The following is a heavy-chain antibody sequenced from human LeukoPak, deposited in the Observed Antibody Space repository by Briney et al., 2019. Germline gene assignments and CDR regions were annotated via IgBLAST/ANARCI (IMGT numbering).Heavy chain of an antibody. V-gene: IGHV3-7*01. Sequence: GGSLRLSCVASGFSFSSYWMAWVRQAPGKGLEWVANIKNDGSHKYYVDSVKGRFTISRDNAKNSVYLEMNNLRADDTAVYFCASSHDSSGNDWGQGTMVTVSS. CDR2: IKNDGSHK. CDR1: GFSFSSYW. CDR3: ASSHDSSGND. J-gene: IGHJ4*02. D-gene: IGHD3-22*01.